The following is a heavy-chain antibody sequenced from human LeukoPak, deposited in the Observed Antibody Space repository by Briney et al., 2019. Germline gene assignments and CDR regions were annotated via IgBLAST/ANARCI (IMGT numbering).Heavy chain of an antibody. V-gene: IGHV3-23*01. D-gene: IGHD3-22*01. CDR1: GFTFSSYA. J-gene: IGHJ4*02. CDR2: ISGSGGST. Sequence: GGSLRLSCAASGFTFSSYAMSWVRQAPGKGLEWVSAISGSGGSTYYADSVKGRFTISRDNSKNTLYLQMNSLRAEDTAVYHCAKASAMIVVVSKHFDYWGQGTLVTVSS. CDR3: AKASAMIVVVSKHFDY.